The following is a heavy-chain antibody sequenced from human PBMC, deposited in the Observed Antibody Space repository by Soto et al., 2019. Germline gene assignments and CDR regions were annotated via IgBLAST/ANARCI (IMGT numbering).Heavy chain of an antibody. J-gene: IGHJ4*02. Sequence: SETLYLTCAVSSGSISSGDYYWSWIRQPPGKGLEWIGYIYYSGSTYYNPSLKSRVTISVDTSKNQFSLKLSSVTAADTAVYYCARDNKQIQLWLPSQDYFDYWGQGTLVTVSS. D-gene: IGHD5-18*01. CDR1: SGSISSGDYY. CDR3: ARDNKQIQLWLPSQDYFDY. V-gene: IGHV4-30-4*01. CDR2: IYYSGST.